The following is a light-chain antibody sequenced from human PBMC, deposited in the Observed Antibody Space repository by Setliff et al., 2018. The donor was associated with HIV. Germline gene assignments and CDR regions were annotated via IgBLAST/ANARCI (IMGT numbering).Light chain of an antibody. CDR2: SNN. CDR3: AVWDDILNAFFV. V-gene: IGLV1-44*01. J-gene: IGLJ1*01. Sequence: QSVLTQPPSASGTPGQRVTISCSGSSSNIGSNTVNWYKQLPGTAPKLLMYSNNQRPSGVPDRFSGSKSGTSASLAISGLQSEDEADYYCAVWDDILNAFFVFGTGIKVTVL. CDR1: SSNIGSNT.